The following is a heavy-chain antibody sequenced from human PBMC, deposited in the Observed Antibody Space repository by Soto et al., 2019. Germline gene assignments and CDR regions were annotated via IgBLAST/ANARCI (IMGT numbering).Heavy chain of an antibody. CDR1: GFSLNTSGVG. D-gene: IGHD4-17*01. V-gene: IGHV2-5*02. J-gene: IGHJ6*02. Sequence: QITLKESGPTLVKPTQTLTLTCTFSGFSLNTSGVGVGWIRQPPGKALECLALIYWDDDKRHSPSLKTRLTITKDTYNNQVVLTMNNMDPVDTATYYCARDYGEPPHYYFGFDVWGQGTTVTVSS. CDR2: IYWDDDK. CDR3: ARDYGEPPHYYFGFDV.